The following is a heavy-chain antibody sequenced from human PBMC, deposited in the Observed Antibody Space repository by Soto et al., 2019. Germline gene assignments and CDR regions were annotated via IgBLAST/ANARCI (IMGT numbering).Heavy chain of an antibody. CDR2: IFYSGTT. CDR1: GGSISSGGYF. Sequence: QVQLQESGPGLVKPSQTLSLTCTVSGGSISSGGYFWSWIRQPPGKGLEWIGNIFYSGTTYYNPSXXSXXTISVDTSMNQFSLKLSSVTAADTAVYFCARGVLYWGQGTLVTVSS. D-gene: IGHD1-1*01. CDR3: ARGVLY. V-gene: IGHV4-31*03. J-gene: IGHJ4*02.